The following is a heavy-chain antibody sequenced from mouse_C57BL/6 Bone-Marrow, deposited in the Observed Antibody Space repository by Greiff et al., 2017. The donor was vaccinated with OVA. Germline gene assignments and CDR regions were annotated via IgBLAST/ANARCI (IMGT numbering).Heavy chain of an antibody. Sequence: VQLQQSGAELARPGASVKLSCTASGYTFTSYGISWVKQRTGQGLEWIGEIYPRSGNTYYNEKFKGKATLTADKSSSTAYMELRSLTSEDSAVYFCAPSSPMDYWGQGTSVTVSS. CDR3: APSSPMDY. CDR2: IYPRSGNT. V-gene: IGHV1-81*01. D-gene: IGHD1-1*01. CDR1: GYTFTSYG. J-gene: IGHJ4*01.